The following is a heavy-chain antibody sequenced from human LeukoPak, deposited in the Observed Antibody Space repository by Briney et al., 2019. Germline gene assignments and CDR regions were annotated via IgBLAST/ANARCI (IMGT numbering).Heavy chain of an antibody. CDR2: ISGSGIST. Sequence: GGSLRLSCAASGFTFRSYAMSWVRQAPGKGLEWVSTISGSGISTYYSDSVKGRFTISRDNSKNTLYLQMNSLRAEDTAVYYCAKGYSYGYYYYYGMDVWGQGTTVTVSS. CDR1: GFTFRSYA. V-gene: IGHV3-23*01. J-gene: IGHJ6*02. CDR3: AKGYSYGYYYYYGMDV. D-gene: IGHD5-18*01.